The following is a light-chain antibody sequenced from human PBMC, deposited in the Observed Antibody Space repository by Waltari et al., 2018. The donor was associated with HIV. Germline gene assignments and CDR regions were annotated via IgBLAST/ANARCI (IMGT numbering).Light chain of an antibody. J-gene: IGKJ2*01. CDR1: QSISSW. CDR3: QQYNTDPYT. Sequence: DIQMTQSPSTLSASVGDRVTITCRASQSISSWLAWYQQKPGKAPKLLIYKASSLESGVPSRFSGSGSGTEFTLTISSLQPDEFATYYCQQYNTDPYTFGQGTKLEIK. CDR2: KAS. V-gene: IGKV1-5*03.